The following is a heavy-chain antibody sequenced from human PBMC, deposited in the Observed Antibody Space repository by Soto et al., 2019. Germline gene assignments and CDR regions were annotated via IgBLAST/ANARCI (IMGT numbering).Heavy chain of an antibody. J-gene: IGHJ4*02. V-gene: IGHV3-30*18. CDR3: AKDRYTYSYGPFDY. Sequence: QVQLVESGGGVVQPGRSLRLSCAASGFTFSSYGIHWVRQAPGKGLEWVAVISYDGRNKYYSDSVKGRFTISRDNSKNALYLQMDRLRAEGTALYYCAKDRYTYSYGPFDYWGQGTLVTVSS. D-gene: IGHD5-18*01. CDR1: GFTFSSYG. CDR2: ISYDGRNK.